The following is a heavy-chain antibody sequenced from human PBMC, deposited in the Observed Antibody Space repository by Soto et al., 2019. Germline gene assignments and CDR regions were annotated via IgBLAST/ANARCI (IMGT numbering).Heavy chain of an antibody. CDR1: GGSISSSNW. V-gene: IGHV4-4*02. D-gene: IGHD6-13*01. CDR3: ARETGRGIAAAGDY. J-gene: IGHJ4*02. CDR2: IYHSGST. Sequence: SETLSLTCAVSGGSISSSNWWSWVRQPPGKGLEWIGEIYHSGSTNYNPSLKSRVTISVDKSKNQFSLKLSSVTAADTAVYYCARETGRGIAAAGDYWGQGTLVTVSS.